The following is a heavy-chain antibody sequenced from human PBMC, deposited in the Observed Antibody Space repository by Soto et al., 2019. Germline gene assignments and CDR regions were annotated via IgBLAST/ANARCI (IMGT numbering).Heavy chain of an antibody. D-gene: IGHD1-26*01. Sequence: QVQLQESGPGLVKPSETLSLTCTVSGGSVSSGSYYWSWIRQPPGKGLEWIGYIYYSGSTNYNPYLSSRVTISVDTSKNQFSLELSSVTAADTAVYYCARVVIVGATGIDYWGQGTLVTVSS. J-gene: IGHJ4*02. V-gene: IGHV4-61*01. CDR3: ARVVIVGATGIDY. CDR1: GGSVSSGSYY. CDR2: IYYSGST.